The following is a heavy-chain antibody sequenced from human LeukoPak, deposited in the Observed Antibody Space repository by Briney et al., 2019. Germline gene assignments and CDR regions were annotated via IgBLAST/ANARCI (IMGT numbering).Heavy chain of an antibody. Sequence: GGSLRLSCTASGFTFGDYVMSWVRQAPGKGLEWVGFIRSKAYGGTTKNAASVKGRFTISRDDSRSIAYLQMNSLRAEDTAVYYCARAVGYDILTGYLEWFYFDYWGQGTLVTVSS. CDR1: GFTFGDYV. J-gene: IGHJ4*02. V-gene: IGHV3-49*04. D-gene: IGHD3-9*01. CDR2: IRSKAYGGTT. CDR3: ARAVGYDILTGYLEWFYFDY.